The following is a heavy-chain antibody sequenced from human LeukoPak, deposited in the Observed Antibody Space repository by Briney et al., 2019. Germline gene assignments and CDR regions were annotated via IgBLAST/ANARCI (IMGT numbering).Heavy chain of an antibody. Sequence: EASVEVSRKASGYTFTSYGISWVRQAPGQGLEWMGWISAYNGNTNYAQKLQGRVTMTTDTSTSTAYMELRSLRSDDTAVYYCARDNTVSFDYWGQGTLVTVSS. CDR1: GYTFTSYG. J-gene: IGHJ4*02. CDR2: ISAYNGNT. D-gene: IGHD4-17*01. CDR3: ARDNTVSFDY. V-gene: IGHV1-18*01.